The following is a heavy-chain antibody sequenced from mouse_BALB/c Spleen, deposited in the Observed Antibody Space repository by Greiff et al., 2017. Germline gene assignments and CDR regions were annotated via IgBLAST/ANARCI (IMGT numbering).Heavy chain of an antibody. J-gene: IGHJ3*01. D-gene: IGHD2-1*01. CDR2: ISYSGST. V-gene: IGHV3-2*02. Sequence: DVKLQESGPGLVKPSQSLSLTCTVTGYSITSDSAWYWIRHFPGNQLEWMGYISYSGSTSLNTSLKSRISITRDTSKNQFFLLLNSVTTEDTATYYCASPYGNFPWFAYWGQGTLVTVSA. CDR3: ASPYGNFPWFAY. CDR1: GYSITSDSA.